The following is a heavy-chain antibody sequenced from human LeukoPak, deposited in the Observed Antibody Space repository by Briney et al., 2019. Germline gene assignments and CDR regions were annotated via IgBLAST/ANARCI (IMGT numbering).Heavy chain of an antibody. CDR2: INWNGGSI. CDR1: GFTIHDYC. CDR3: AKDRRPGMITDDFFI. J-gene: IGHJ3*02. Sequence: PGGSLRLSYAACGFTIHDYCMNWVRQAPGKGLEWVSGINWNGGSIGYADSVKGRFTISRDNAKNSLYLQMNSLRAEDTALYYCAKDRRPGMITDDFFIWRQGTMVTVSS. V-gene: IGHV3-20*03. D-gene: IGHD3-16*01.